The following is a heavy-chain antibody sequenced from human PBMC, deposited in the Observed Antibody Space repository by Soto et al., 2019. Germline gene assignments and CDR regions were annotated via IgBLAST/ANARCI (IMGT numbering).Heavy chain of an antibody. Sequence: QVQLQQWGAGLLKPSETLSLTCAVYGGSFSGYYWSWIRQPPGKGLEWIGEINHSGGANYNPSLKSRVTISVDTSKNQFSLKLSSVTAADTAVYYCAREGEVTTVTRGAFDIWGQGTMVTVSS. CDR3: AREGEVTTVTRGAFDI. J-gene: IGHJ3*02. V-gene: IGHV4-34*01. CDR2: INHSGGA. D-gene: IGHD4-17*01. CDR1: GGSFSGYY.